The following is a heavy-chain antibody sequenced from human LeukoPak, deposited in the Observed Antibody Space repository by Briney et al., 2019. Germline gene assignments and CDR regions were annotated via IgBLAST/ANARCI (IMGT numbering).Heavy chain of an antibody. Sequence: PGGSLRLSCAASGFTFSSYGMHWVRQAPGKGREWVAFIRYDGRNKYYADPVKGRFIISRDNSKNTLYLQMNSLRTEDTAVYYCAKVGVDYGGNSRAFDIWGQGTMVTVSS. CDR1: GFTFSSYG. D-gene: IGHD4-23*01. J-gene: IGHJ3*02. V-gene: IGHV3-30*02. CDR2: IRYDGRNK. CDR3: AKVGVDYGGNSRAFDI.